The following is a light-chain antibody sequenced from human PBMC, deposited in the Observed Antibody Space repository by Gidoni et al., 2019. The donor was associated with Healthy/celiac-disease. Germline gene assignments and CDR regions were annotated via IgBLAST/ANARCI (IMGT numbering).Light chain of an antibody. CDR3: QQYNNWPQT. CDR2: VAS. J-gene: IGKJ2*01. V-gene: IGKV3-15*01. Sequence: EIVMTQSPATLSVSPGERATLSCRASQSVSSRLAWYQQKPGQAPRLLIYVASTRATGIPARFSGSGSGTEFTLTISSLQSEDFAVYYCQQYNNWPQTFGQGTKLEIK. CDR1: QSVSSR.